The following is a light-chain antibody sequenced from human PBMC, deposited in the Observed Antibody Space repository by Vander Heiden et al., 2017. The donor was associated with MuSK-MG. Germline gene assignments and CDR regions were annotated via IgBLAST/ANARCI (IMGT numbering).Light chain of an antibody. Sequence: DIQMTQSPSSLSASVGDRVTITCRASQSISSYLNWYQQKPGKAPKLLIYAASSLQSGVPSRFSGSGSGTEFTLTISSLQPEDFATYYCQQSYSTPLTFGPGTKVXIK. CDR1: QSISSY. J-gene: IGKJ3*01. V-gene: IGKV1-39*01. CDR3: QQSYSTPLT. CDR2: AAS.